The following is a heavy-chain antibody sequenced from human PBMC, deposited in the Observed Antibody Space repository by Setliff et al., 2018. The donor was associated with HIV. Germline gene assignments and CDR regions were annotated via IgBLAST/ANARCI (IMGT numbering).Heavy chain of an antibody. J-gene: IGHJ4*01. CDR1: GFTFNTYA. CDR3: AKDGISGGAYPPYYFDY. D-gene: IGHD2-15*01. V-gene: IGHV3-23*01. Sequence: GGSLRLSCAASGFTFNTYAMSWVRQAPGKGLEWVSVISGSGGSTFYADSVMGRFTISRDNSKNTLYLQMNGLRVEDTAVYYCAKDGISGGAYPPYYFDYWGHGTLVTVSS. CDR2: ISGSGGST.